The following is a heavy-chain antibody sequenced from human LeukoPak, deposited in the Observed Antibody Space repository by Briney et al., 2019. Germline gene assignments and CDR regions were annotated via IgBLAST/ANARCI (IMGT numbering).Heavy chain of an antibody. CDR3: AALTFGGVIVR. Sequence: SQTLSLTCAVSGGSISSGGYSWSWIRQPPGKGLEWIGYIYHSGSTYYNPSLKSRVTISVDRSKNQFSLKLSSVTAADTAVYYCAALTFGGVIVRWGQGTLVTVSS. CDR1: GGSISSGGYS. V-gene: IGHV4-30-2*01. CDR2: IYHSGST. J-gene: IGHJ4*02. D-gene: IGHD3-16*02.